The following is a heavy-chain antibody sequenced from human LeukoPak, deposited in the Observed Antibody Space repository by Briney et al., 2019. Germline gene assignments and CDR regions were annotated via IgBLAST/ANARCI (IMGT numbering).Heavy chain of an antibody. CDR3: AKAGCTSTSCSYHYYYGMDV. D-gene: IGHD2-2*01. CDR2: ISGGGGST. V-gene: IGHV3-23*01. CDR1: GFTFSSHA. J-gene: IGHJ6*02. Sequence: GGSLRLSCAASGFTFSSHAMSWVRQAPGKGLEWVSTISGGGGSTYNADSVKGRFTISTDNSKNTLYLQMNSLRAEDTAVYYCAKAGCTSTSCSYHYYYGMDVWGQGTTVTVSS.